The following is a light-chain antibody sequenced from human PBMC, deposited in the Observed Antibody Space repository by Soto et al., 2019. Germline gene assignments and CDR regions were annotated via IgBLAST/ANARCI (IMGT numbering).Light chain of an antibody. CDR3: SSSTGGSALCV. Sequence: QSALTQPASVSGSPGQSITISCTGTSSDIGRYNYVSWYQQHPGKAPKVIISDVTNRPSGVSDRFSGSKSGNTASLTISGLQAEDEAAYSCSSSTGGSALCVFGAGTKVTVL. CDR2: DVT. J-gene: IGLJ1*01. CDR1: SSDIGRYNY. V-gene: IGLV2-14*01.